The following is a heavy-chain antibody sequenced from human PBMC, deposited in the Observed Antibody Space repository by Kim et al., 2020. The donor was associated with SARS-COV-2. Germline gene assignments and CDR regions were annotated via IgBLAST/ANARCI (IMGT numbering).Heavy chain of an antibody. CDR1: GFTFSSYS. J-gene: IGHJ5*01. CDR2: ISSSSYI. Sequence: GGSLRLSCAASGFTFSSYSMNWVRQAPGKGLEWVSSISSSSYINYDDALKGRLSISRDNNTNSPYQQMNSRRAAETAVYYYATDTITIIVVDSQNGSDS. CDR3: ATDTITIIVVDSQNGSDS. D-gene: IGHD3-22*01. V-gene: IGHV3-21*01.